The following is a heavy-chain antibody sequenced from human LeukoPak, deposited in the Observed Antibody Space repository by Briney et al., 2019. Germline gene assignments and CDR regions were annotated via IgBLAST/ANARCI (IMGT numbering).Heavy chain of an antibody. CDR1: GYTLTELS. D-gene: IGHD6-19*01. J-gene: IGHJ1*01. CDR3: ATVRQWLVRGYSQQ. Sequence: ASVKVSCKVSGYTLTELSMHWVRQAPGKGLEWMGGFDPEDGETIYAQKFQGRVTTTEDTSTDTAYMELSSLRSEDTAVYYCATVRQWLVRGYSQQWGRGTLVTVSP. CDR2: FDPEDGET. V-gene: IGHV1-24*01.